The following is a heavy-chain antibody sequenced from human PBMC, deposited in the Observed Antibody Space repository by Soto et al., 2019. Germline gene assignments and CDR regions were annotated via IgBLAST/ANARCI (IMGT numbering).Heavy chain of an antibody. V-gene: IGHV3-33*01. CDR3: AVPSCSSTRGLHGVGYYLDV. D-gene: IGHD2-2*01. J-gene: IGHJ6*03. Sequence: QVQLAESGGGVVQPGRALRLSCAACGFTFSSYGMRWVRQAPGTGLERVAVIWHEGSNKYYADSVKGRFTISRINSKNTLCLQMNSQRAAGTDVYYSAVPSCSSTRGLHGVGYYLDVWGKGTTVTVAS. CDR2: IWHEGSNK. CDR1: GFTFSSYG.